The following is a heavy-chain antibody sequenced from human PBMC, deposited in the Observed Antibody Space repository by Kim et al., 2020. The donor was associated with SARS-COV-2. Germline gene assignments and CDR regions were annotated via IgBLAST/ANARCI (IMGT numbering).Heavy chain of an antibody. D-gene: IGHD2-8*01. Sequence: YACTVEGRLTMSRDNAKNTVFLTMSSLGAEDTAVYFCARTNHFAMDVWGQGTTVTVSS. V-gene: IGHV3-74*01. J-gene: IGHJ6*02. CDR3: ARTNHFAMDV.